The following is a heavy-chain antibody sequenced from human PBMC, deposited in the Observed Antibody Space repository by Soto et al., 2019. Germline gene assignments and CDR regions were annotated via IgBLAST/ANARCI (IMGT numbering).Heavy chain of an antibody. J-gene: IGHJ6*02. CDR2: IWTDGSNE. CDR1: GFTFRSYG. V-gene: IGHV3-33*01. CDR3: ARDVGVQVWLYHGMDV. Sequence: QVQLVESGGGAVQPGRSLRLSCAVSGFTFRSYGMHWVRQAPGKGLEWVAFIWTDGSNEYYGESVKGRFTISRDNSKNTLYLQMSSLRADDTAVYYCARDVGVQVWLYHGMDVWGQGTTVTVSS. D-gene: IGHD5-18*01.